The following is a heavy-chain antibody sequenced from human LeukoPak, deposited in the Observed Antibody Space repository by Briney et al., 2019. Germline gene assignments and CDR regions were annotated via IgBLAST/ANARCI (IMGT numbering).Heavy chain of an antibody. CDR3: ARLRYTYGKNLDY. J-gene: IGHJ4*02. V-gene: IGHV3-7*01. Sequence: GGSLRHSFAASGFTFRAYWMSWVRQAPEKGLEWMANINQDGNEKDYVDSVKGRFTISRDNARNSLYLQMNTLRAEDTAVYFCARLRYTYGKNLDYRGRGPLVTVSS. CDR1: GFTFRAYW. D-gene: IGHD1-1*01. CDR2: INQDGNEK.